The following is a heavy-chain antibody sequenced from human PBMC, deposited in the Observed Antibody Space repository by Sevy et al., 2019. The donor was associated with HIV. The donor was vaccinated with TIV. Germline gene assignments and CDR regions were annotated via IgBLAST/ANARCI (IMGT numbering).Heavy chain of an antibody. V-gene: IGHV3-48*03. CDR1: GFTFSSYE. Sequence: GGYLRLSCAASGFTFSSYEMNWVRQAPGKGLEGVSYISNSGTTISYSDSVRGRFTISRDNARNSLYLQMNSLRGEDTAVYYCARDLPPSATTVAHFDHWGQGTLVTVSS. J-gene: IGHJ4*02. CDR3: ARDLPPSATTVAHFDH. D-gene: IGHD4-17*01. CDR2: ISNSGTTI.